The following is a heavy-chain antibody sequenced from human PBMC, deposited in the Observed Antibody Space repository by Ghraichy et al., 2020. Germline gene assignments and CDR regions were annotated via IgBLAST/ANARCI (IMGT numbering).Heavy chain of an antibody. D-gene: IGHD3-3*01. CDR1: GFTFDDYA. J-gene: IGHJ4*02. CDR2: INWDGGST. Sequence: GGSLRLSCAASGFTFDDYAMLWVRQTPEKGLEWVSLINWDGGSTYYADSVKGRFTISRDNSKNSLYLQMNSLRTEDTALYYCAKDMRPFWSGYDTHLYHYWGQGTLVTVSS. CDR3: AKDMRPFWSGYDTHLYHY. V-gene: IGHV3-43*01.